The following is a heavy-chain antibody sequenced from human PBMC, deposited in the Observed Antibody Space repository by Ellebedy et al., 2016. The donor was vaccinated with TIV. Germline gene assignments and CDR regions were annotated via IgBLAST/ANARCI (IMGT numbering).Heavy chain of an antibody. Sequence: GGSLRLXXAASGFTFSDYYISWIRQAPGEGLEWVAYISSSGSTAYYADSVKGRFTISRDNAKNSLYLQMNSLRAEDTALYYCAREILTGWGMDVWGQGTTVTVSS. CDR3: AREILTGWGMDV. CDR2: ISSSGSTA. D-gene: IGHD3-9*01. J-gene: IGHJ6*02. V-gene: IGHV3-11*01. CDR1: GFTFSDYY.